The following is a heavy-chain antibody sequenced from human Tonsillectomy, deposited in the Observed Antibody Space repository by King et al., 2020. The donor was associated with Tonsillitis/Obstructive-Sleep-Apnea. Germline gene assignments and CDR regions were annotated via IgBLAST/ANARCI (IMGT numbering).Heavy chain of an antibody. D-gene: IGHD2-2*02. CDR2: INHSGST. V-gene: IGHV4-34*01. CDR1: GGSFSGYY. CDR3: AGGALVVVPAAIHYYYYMDV. Sequence: VQLQQWGAGLLKPSETLSLTCAVYGGSFSGYYWSWIRQPPGKGLEWIGEINHSGSTNYNPSLKSRVTISVDTSKNQFSLKLSSVTAADTAVYYCAGGALVVVPAAIHYYYYMDVWGKGTTVTVSS. J-gene: IGHJ6*03.